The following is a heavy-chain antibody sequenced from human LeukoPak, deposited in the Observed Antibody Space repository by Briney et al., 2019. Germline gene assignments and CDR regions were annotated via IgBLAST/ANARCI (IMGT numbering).Heavy chain of an antibody. CDR1: GFTFSSYS. V-gene: IGHV3-48*04. D-gene: IGHD3-3*01. J-gene: IGHJ4*02. CDR3: ARWQVSANYVRFLEWLPHYGFDY. Sequence: PGGSLRLSCAASGFTFSSYSMNWVRQAPGKGLEWVSYISSSSSTIYYADSVKGRFTISRDNAKNSLYLQMNSLRAEDTAVYYCARWQVSANYVRFLEWLPHYGFDYWGQGTLVTVSS. CDR2: ISSSSSTI.